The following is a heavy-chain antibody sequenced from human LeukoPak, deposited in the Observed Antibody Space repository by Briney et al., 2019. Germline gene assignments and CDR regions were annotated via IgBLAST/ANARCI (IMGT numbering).Heavy chain of an antibody. CDR3: AGAAIAAARICYYMDV. D-gene: IGHD6-13*01. CDR2: ISSTSADI. Sequence: GGSLRLSCTASGFIFSNHGMNWVRQAPGKGLEWISYISSTSADIYYVDSVKGRFTISRDNAENSLYLQMNSLRAEDTAVYYCAGAAIAAARICYYMDVWGKGTTVTVSS. CDR1: GFIFSNHG. V-gene: IGHV3-21*05. J-gene: IGHJ6*03.